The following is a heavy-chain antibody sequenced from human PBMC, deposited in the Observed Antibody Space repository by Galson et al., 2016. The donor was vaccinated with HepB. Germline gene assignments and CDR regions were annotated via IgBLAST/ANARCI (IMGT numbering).Heavy chain of an antibody. CDR3: ARGTLGTTATIAFDY. Sequence: ETLSLTCAVSGASISNDYWWSWVRQSPEQGFEWLGEIYQTGTANYNPSFTRRATISVDTSKNQISLRLDSVTAADTAVYYCARGTLGTTATIAFDYWGQGTLVSVSS. D-gene: IGHD1-1*01. J-gene: IGHJ4*02. V-gene: IGHV4-4*02. CDR2: IYQTGTA. CDR1: GASISNDYW.